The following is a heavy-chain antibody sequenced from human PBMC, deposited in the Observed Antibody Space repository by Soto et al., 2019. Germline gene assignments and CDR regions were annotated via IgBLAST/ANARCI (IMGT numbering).Heavy chain of an antibody. V-gene: IGHV3-23*01. J-gene: IGHJ4*02. Sequence: GGSLRLSCAASGFTFSSYAMSWVRQAPGKGLEWVSAISGSGGSTYYADSGKGRFTISRDNSKNTLYLQINSLRAEDTAVYYCAKDGSGWVYVGEYYFDYWGQGTLVTVSS. D-gene: IGHD6-19*01. CDR3: AKDGSGWVYVGEYYFDY. CDR2: ISGSGGST. CDR1: GFTFSSYA.